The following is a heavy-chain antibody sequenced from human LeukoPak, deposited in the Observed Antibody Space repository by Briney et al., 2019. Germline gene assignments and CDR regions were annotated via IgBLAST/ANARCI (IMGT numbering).Heavy chain of an antibody. D-gene: IGHD3-16*01. J-gene: IGHJ4*02. Sequence: SETLSLTCTVSGGSISSNSYYWGWIRQPPGKGLEWIGSIYYSGSTYYNPSLKSRVTISVDTSKNQFSLRLSSVTAADTAVYYCARRLAGRYYFDYWGQGTLVTVSS. V-gene: IGHV4-39*07. CDR1: GGSISSNSYY. CDR2: IYYSGST. CDR3: ARRLAGRYYFDY.